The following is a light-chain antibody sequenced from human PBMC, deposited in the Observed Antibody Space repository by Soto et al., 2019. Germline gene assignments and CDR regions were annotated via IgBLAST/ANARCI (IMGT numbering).Light chain of an antibody. Sequence: DIQMTQSPSSLSASVGDRVTITCRASQVINNYLAWYQQKPGKVPKLLIYAAFTLQSGVPFRFSGSGSGTDFTLTISSLQPEDVATYYGQKYNSAPWTFGQGTKVEIK. CDR2: AAF. CDR1: QVINNY. V-gene: IGKV1-27*01. J-gene: IGKJ1*01. CDR3: QKYNSAPWT.